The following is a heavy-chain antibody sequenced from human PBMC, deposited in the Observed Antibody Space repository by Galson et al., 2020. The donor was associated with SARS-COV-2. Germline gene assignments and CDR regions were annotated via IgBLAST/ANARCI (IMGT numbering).Heavy chain of an antibody. V-gene: IGHV1-46*01. CDR3: ARVVYYDILTGYYIPPYFDY. Sequence: KISCKASGYTFTSYYMHWVRQAPGQGLEWMGIINPSGGSTSYAQKFQGRVTMTRDTSTSTVYMELSSLRSEDTAVYYCARVVYYDILTGYYIPPYFDYWGQGTLVTVSS. D-gene: IGHD3-9*01. J-gene: IGHJ4*02. CDR1: GYTFTSYY. CDR2: INPSGGST.